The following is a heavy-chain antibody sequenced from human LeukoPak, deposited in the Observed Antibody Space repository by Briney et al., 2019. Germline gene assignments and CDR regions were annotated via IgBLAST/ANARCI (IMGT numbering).Heavy chain of an antibody. CDR2: TYYRSKWYN. D-gene: IGHD2-15*01. CDR1: GDRVSSNSAA. V-gene: IGHV6-1*01. J-gene: IGHJ3*02. CDR3: ARGACYSCAFHI. Sequence: SHTLSLTCSISGDRVSSNSAAWNWIRQSPSRGLEWLGRTYYRSKWYNDYAVSVKSRITINPDTSKNQFSLQLNSVTPEDTAVYYCARGACYSCAFHIWGQGTMVTVSS.